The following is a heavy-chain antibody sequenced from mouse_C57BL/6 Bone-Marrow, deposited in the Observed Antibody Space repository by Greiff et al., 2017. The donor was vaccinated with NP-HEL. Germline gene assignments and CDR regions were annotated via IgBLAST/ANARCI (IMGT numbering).Heavy chain of an antibody. CDR1: GFTFTDYY. CDR3: ARYLITTVYFDY. V-gene: IGHV7-3*01. D-gene: IGHD1-1*01. CDR2: IRNKANGYTT. J-gene: IGHJ2*01. Sequence: DVMLVESGGGLVQPGGSLSLSCAASGFTFTDYYMSWVRQPPGKALEWLGFIRNKANGYTTEYSASVKGRFTISRDNSQSILYLQMNALRAEDSATYYCARYLITTVYFDYWGQGTTLTVSS.